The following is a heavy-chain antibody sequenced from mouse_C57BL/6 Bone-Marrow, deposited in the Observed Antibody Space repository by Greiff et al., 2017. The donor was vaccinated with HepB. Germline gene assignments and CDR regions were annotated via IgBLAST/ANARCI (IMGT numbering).Heavy chain of an antibody. D-gene: IGHD1-1*01. CDR2: IWRGGGT. CDR3: AISPYYYGSSPFAY. J-gene: IGHJ3*01. V-gene: IGHV2-5*01. Sequence: QVQLQQSGPGLVQPSQSLSITCTVSGFSLTSYGVHWVRQSPGKGLEWLGVIWRGGGTDYNAAFMSRLSITKDNSKSQVFFTMNSLQADDTAIYHGAISPYYYGSSPFAYWGQGTLVTVSA. CDR1: GFSLTSYG.